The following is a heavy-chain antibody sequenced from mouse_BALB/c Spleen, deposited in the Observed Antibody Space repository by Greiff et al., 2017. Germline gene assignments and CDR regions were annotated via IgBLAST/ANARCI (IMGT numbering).Heavy chain of an antibody. D-gene: IGHD1-1*02. Sequence: EVQLVESGGGLVKPGGSLKLSCAASGFTFSDYYMYWVRQTPEKRLEWVATISDGGSYTYYPDSVKGRFTISRDNAKNNLYLQMSSLKSEDTAMYYCARRGGALAYWGQGTLVTVSA. CDR3: ARRGGALAY. V-gene: IGHV5-4*02. J-gene: IGHJ3*01. CDR1: GFTFSDYY. CDR2: ISDGGSYT.